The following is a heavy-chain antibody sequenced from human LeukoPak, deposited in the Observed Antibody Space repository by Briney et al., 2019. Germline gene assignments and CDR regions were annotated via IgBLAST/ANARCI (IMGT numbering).Heavy chain of an antibody. Sequence: GGSLRLSCAASGFTFDDYAMHWVRQAPGKGLEWVSGISWNSGSIGYADSVKGRFTISRDNAKNSLYLQMNSLRAEDTALYYCAKDSTAAIAVADNFDYWGQGTLVTVSS. CDR3: AKDSTAAIAVADNFDY. D-gene: IGHD6-19*01. J-gene: IGHJ4*02. CDR2: ISWNSGSI. CDR1: GFTFDDYA. V-gene: IGHV3-9*01.